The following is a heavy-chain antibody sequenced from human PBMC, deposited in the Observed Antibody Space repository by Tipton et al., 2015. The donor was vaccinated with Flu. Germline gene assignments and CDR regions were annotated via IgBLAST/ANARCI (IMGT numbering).Heavy chain of an antibody. CDR1: GYSISSGHY. V-gene: IGHV4-38-2*02. CDR2: IYHSGST. Sequence: TLSLICTVSGYSISSGHYWGWIRQPPGKGLEWIGSIYHSGSTDYNPSLKSRVTISVDTSKNQFSLKLSSVTAADTAVYYCARAASGSYSFYYYGMDVWGQGTTVTVSS. D-gene: IGHD3-10*01. J-gene: IGHJ6*02. CDR3: ARAASGSYSFYYYGMDV.